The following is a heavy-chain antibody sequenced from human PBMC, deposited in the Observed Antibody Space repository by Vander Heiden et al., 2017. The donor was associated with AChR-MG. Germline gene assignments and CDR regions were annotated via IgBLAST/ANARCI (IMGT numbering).Heavy chain of an antibody. CDR2: INHSGST. D-gene: IGHD5-12*01. CDR1: GGSVMSSNG. CDR3: ARTGRWLQWGDLYYGMDV. Sequence: QVQLPESGPGLVTPSGPLSLPCAVSGGSVMSSNGWSWVRLPPGKGLEWIGEINHSGSTNYNPSLKSRVPRSVDKSKNQFSLKLSSVTAADTAVYYCARTGRWLQWGDLYYGMDVWGQGTTVTVSA. V-gene: IGHV4-4*02. J-gene: IGHJ6*01.